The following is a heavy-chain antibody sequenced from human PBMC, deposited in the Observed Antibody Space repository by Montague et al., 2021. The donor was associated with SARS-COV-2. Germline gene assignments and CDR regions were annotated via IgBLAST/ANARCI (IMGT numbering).Heavy chain of an antibody. D-gene: IGHD6-19*01. J-gene: IGHJ4*02. V-gene: IGHV4-61*02. CDR3: VRDIAVAGLFDY. CDR1: GGSISSGSYY. CDR2: ISISGST. Sequence: TLSLTCTVSGGSISSGSYYWSWIRQPAGKGLEWIGRISISGSTNYNPSLKSRVTISVDTSKNQFSLKLSSVTAADTAVYYCVRDIAVAGLFDYWGQGTLVTVSS.